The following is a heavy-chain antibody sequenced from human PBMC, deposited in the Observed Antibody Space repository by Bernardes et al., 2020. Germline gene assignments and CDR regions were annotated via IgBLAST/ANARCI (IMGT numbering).Heavy chain of an antibody. V-gene: IGHV4-59*01. J-gene: IGHJ4*02. Sequence: SETLSLTCTVSGGSISSYYWSWIRQPPGKGLEWIGYIYYSGSTNYNPSLKSRVTISVDTSKNQFSLKLSSVTAADTAVYYCARDAIAAAGQYYFDYWGQGTLVTVSS. D-gene: IGHD6-13*01. CDR2: IYYSGST. CDR1: GGSISSYY. CDR3: ARDAIAAAGQYYFDY.